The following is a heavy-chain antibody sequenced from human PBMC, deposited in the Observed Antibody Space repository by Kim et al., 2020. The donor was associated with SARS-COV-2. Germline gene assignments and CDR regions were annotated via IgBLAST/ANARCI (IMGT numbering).Heavy chain of an antibody. CDR2: ISAYNGNT. D-gene: IGHD5-18*01. J-gene: IGHJ6*02. Sequence: ASVKVSCKASGYSFTSYGISWVGLAAGQGLEWMGWISAYNGNTNYAQKLQGRVTMTTDTSTSTAYMELRSLRSDDTAVYYCARERVDTAMVTFNDYYYYGMDVWGQGTTVTVSS. CDR1: GYSFTSYG. V-gene: IGHV1-18*04. CDR3: ARERVDTAMVTFNDYYYYGMDV.